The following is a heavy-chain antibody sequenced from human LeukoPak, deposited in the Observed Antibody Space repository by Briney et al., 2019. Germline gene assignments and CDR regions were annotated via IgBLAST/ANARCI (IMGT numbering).Heavy chain of an antibody. D-gene: IGHD3-10*01. J-gene: IGHJ4*02. CDR1: GGSFSSYY. Sequence: PSETLSLTCAVYGGSFSSYYWSWIRQPPGKGLEWIGEINHSGSTNYNPSLKSRVTISVDTSKNQFSLKLSSVTAADTAVYYCARSKVRGTITNNFDYWGQGTLVTVSS. CDR2: INHSGST. CDR3: ARSKVRGTITNNFDY. V-gene: IGHV4-34*01.